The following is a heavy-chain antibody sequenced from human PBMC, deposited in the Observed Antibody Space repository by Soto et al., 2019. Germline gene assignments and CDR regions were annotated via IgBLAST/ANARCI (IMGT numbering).Heavy chain of an antibody. CDR1: GFTFSSYS. CDR2: ISGSGGST. CDR3: AKADYGDYFDY. V-gene: IGHV3-23*01. D-gene: IGHD4-17*01. J-gene: IGHJ4*02. Sequence: VGSLRLSCAASGFTFSSYSMTWVRQAPGKGLEWVSAISGSGGSTYYADSVKGRFTISTDNSKNTLYLQMNSLRAEDTAVYYCAKADYGDYFDYWGQGTLVTVSS.